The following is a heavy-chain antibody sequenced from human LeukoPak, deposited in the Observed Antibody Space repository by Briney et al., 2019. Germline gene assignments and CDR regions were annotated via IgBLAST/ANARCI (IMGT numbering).Heavy chain of an antibody. CDR1: GITFNYAW. Sequence: GGSLRLSCAASGITFNYAWMSWVRQVPGKGLEWVGQTVSEIDGGTTDYAAPVKGRFTISRDDSKSTLYLQMNSLKIEDTAVYYCTTDEDWNYARKDVWGQGATVIVSS. J-gene: IGHJ6*02. D-gene: IGHD1-7*01. V-gene: IGHV3-15*04. CDR3: TTDEDWNYARKDV. CDR2: TVSEIDGGTT.